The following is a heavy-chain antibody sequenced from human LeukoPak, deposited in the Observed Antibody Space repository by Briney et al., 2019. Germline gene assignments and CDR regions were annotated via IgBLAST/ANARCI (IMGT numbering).Heavy chain of an antibody. D-gene: IGHD3-3*01. CDR3: ARNYYDPWSGGMDV. CDR1: GYTFTSYG. CDR2: ISAYNGNA. Sequence: ASVKVSCKASGYTFTSYGISWVRQAPGQGLEWMGWISAYNGNANYARKLQGRVTMTTDTSTSTAYMELRSPRSDDTAVYYCARNYYDPWSGGMDVWGQGTTVTVSS. J-gene: IGHJ6*02. V-gene: IGHV1-18*01.